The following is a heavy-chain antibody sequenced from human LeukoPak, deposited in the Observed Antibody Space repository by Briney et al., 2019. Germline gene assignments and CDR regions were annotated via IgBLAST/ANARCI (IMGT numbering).Heavy chain of an antibody. J-gene: IGHJ4*02. V-gene: IGHV3-21*01. D-gene: IGHD5-18*01. CDR2: ITSRSSSI. CDR1: GFPLSSYA. Sequence: GGSLRLSCAVSGFPLSSYAMSWARQAPGKGLEWVSSITSRSSSIYYADSVKGRFTISRDNAKNSLSLQMNSLRAEDTAVYYCARDTSMVIDYWGQGTLVTVSS. CDR3: ARDTSMVIDY.